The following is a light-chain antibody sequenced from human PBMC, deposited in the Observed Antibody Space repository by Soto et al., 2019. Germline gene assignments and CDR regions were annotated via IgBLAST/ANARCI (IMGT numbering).Light chain of an antibody. Sequence: EIVMTQSPATLSVSPEERATLSCRASQSVSSDFAWYQQXXXXAPRLLIYGASTRVTGIPARFSGSGSGTEFTLTISSLQSEDFAVYYCQQYHNWPATFGQGTKLEIK. J-gene: IGKJ2*01. V-gene: IGKV3-15*01. CDR1: QSVSSD. CDR3: QQYHNWPAT. CDR2: GAS.